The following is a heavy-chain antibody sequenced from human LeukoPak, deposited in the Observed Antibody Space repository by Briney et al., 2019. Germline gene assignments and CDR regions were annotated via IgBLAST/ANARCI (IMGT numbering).Heavy chain of an antibody. CDR3: ARDSPTISGLDWFDP. J-gene: IGHJ5*02. Sequence: PGGSLRLSCAASGFTFSSYSMNWVRQAPGKGLEWVSYISSSSSTIYYADSVKGRFTISRDNAKNSLYLQMNSLRAEDTAVYCCARDSPTISGLDWFDPWGQGTLVTVSS. V-gene: IGHV3-48*04. CDR1: GFTFSSYS. D-gene: IGHD3-3*01. CDR2: ISSSSSTI.